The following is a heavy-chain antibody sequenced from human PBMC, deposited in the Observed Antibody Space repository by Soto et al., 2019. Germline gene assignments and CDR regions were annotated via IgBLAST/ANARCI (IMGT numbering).Heavy chain of an antibody. V-gene: IGHV4-59*01. Sequence: SETLSLTCTVSGGSISSYYWSWIRHPPGKGLEWIGYIYYSGSTNYNPSLKSRVTISVDTSKNQFSLKLSSVTAADTAVYYCARDRVSGGAFDIWGQGTMVTVSS. CDR2: IYYSGST. J-gene: IGHJ3*02. D-gene: IGHD3-10*01. CDR3: ARDRVSGGAFDI. CDR1: GGSISSYY.